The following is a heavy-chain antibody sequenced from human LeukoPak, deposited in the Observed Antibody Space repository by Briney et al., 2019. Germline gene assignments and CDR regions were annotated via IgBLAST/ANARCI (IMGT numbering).Heavy chain of an antibody. J-gene: IGHJ4*02. D-gene: IGHD6-19*01. CDR2: FDTGFGT. V-gene: IGHV3-23*01. CDR3: ARSSGWWSLDY. CDR1: GFTFSTAS. Sequence: HSGGSLRLSCAASGFTFSTASLHWVRQAPGRGLEWVSAFDTGFGTYYPDSLRGRFTISRDNSKNTLFLQMNSLRAEDTAVCYCARSSGWWSLDYWGQGTLVTVSS.